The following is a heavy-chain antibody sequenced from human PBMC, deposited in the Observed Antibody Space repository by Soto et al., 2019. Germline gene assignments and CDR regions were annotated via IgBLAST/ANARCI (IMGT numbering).Heavy chain of an antibody. CDR2: IYYSGST. CDR3: ARARVAARPSLNGMDV. Sequence: QVQLQESGPGLVKPSQTLSLTCTVSGGSISSGGYYWSWIRQHPGKGLEWIGYIYYSGSTYYNPSLKSRVTISVDTSKNQFSLQLSSVTAADTAVYYCARARVAARPSLNGMDVWGQGTTVTVSS. D-gene: IGHD6-6*01. J-gene: IGHJ6*02. CDR1: GGSISSGGYY. V-gene: IGHV4-31*03.